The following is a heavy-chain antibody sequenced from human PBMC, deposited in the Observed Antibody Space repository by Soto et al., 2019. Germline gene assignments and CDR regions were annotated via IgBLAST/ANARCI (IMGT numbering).Heavy chain of an antibody. CDR1: GFTFSSYA. CDR2: ISYDGSNK. V-gene: IGHV3-30-3*01. CDR3: ARDPALWFGELWGYFDY. J-gene: IGHJ4*02. Sequence: GGSLRLSCAASGFTFSSYAMHWVRQAPGKGLEWVAVISYDGSNKYYADSVKGRFTISRDNSKNTLYLQMNSLGAEDTAVYYCARDPALWFGELWGYFDYWGQGTLVTVSS. D-gene: IGHD3-10*01.